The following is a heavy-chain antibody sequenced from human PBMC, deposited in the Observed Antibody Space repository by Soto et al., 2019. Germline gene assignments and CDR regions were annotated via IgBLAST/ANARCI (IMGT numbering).Heavy chain of an antibody. J-gene: IGHJ3*01. CDR3: ASRSSIEARDPAFDV. CDR2: ISAYHGHT. CDR1: GDIFTNYG. D-gene: IGHD6-6*01. V-gene: IGHV1-18*01. Sequence: QVQLVQSGAEVKKPGASVKVSCKASGDIFTNYGFSWVRQTPGQGLEWMGWISAYHGHTNSAQEAQGRLTMTTDTSTTTDYMELRSLRSDDTAVLYCASRSSIEARDPAFDVWGQGTIVIVSS.